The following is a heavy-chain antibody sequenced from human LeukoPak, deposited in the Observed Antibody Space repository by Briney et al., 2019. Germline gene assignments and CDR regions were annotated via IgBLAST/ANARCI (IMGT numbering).Heavy chain of an antibody. Sequence: SGGSLRLSCAASGFTFSSYEMNWVRQAPGKGLEWVSYISSSGSTIYYADSVKGRFTISRDNAKNSLYLQMNSLRAEDTAVYYCARDGPRVNGADIVVVPAAMNYYYYGMDVWGQGTTVTVSS. CDR2: ISSSGSTI. CDR3: ARDGPRVNGADIVVVPAAMNYYYYGMDV. V-gene: IGHV3-48*03. CDR1: GFTFSSYE. J-gene: IGHJ6*02. D-gene: IGHD2-2*01.